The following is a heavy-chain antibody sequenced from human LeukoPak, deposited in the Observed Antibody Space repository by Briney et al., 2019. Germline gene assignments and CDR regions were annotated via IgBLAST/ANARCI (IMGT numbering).Heavy chain of an antibody. V-gene: IGHV3-48*03. Sequence: GGSLRLSCAVSGFTFSSYEMNWVRQAPGKGLEWVSYISSSGFNIYYADSVKGRFTISRDNAKNSLYLQMNSLRAEDTAVYYCARVRSWGYYYYYMDVWGKGTTVTISS. J-gene: IGHJ6*03. D-gene: IGHD4-17*01. CDR3: ARVRSWGYYYYYMDV. CDR1: GFTFSSYE. CDR2: ISSSGFNI.